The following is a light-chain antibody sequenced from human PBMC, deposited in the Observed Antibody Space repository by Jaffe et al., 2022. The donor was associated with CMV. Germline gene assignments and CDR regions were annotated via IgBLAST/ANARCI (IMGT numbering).Light chain of an antibody. CDR2: AAS. CDR3: QQSYSRPRT. J-gene: IGKJ1*01. V-gene: IGKV1-39*01. Sequence: DIQMTQSPSSLSASVGDRVNITCRASESIAKYLNWYQQKPGKAPEGLIYAASTVLSGVPSRFSGSGSETDFTLTISSLQPEDFATYFCQQSYSRPRTFGQGTKVEIK. CDR1: ESIAKY.